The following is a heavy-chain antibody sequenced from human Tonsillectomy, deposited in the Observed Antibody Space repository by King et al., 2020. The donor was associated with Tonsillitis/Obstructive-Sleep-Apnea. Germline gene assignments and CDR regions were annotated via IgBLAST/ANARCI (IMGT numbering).Heavy chain of an antibody. J-gene: IGHJ4*02. D-gene: IGHD1-26*01. CDR2: IYPGDSDT. CDR1: GYSFTSYW. Sequence: QLVQSGAEVKKPGESLKISCKGSGYSFTSYWIGWVRQMPGKGLEWMGIIYPGDSDTRYSPSFQGQVTISADKSMSTAYLQWSSLKASDTAMYYCARESDEWELRATFDYWGQGTLVTVSS. V-gene: IGHV5-51*03. CDR3: ARESDEWELRATFDY.